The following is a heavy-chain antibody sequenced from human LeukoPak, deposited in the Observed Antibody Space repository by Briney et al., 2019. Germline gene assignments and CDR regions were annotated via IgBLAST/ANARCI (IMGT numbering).Heavy chain of an antibody. CDR1: GFTFSSYA. D-gene: IGHD1-1*01. CDR2: ISGSGGST. V-gene: IGHV3-23*01. J-gene: IGHJ3*02. CDR3: AKDIVRYNWNDEAAFDI. Sequence: PGGSLRLSCAASGFTFSSYAMSWVRQAPGKGLEWVSAISGSGGSTYYADSVKGRFTISRDNAKNSLYLQMNSLRAEDTALYYCAKDIVRYNWNDEAAFDIWGQGTMVTVSS.